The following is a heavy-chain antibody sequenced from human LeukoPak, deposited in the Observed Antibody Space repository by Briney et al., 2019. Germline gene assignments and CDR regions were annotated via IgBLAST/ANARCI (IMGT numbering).Heavy chain of an antibody. CDR3: ARLSDTSGFDF. V-gene: IGHV3-21*01. Sequence: GGSLRLSCAASGFTFGSYSMNWVRQAPGKGLEWVSSISSSGSYIYYADSVKGRFTISRDYAKNSLYLQMNSLRAEDTAVYYCARLSDTSGFDFWGQGTLVTVSS. CDR1: GFTFGSYS. CDR2: ISSSGSYI. J-gene: IGHJ4*02. D-gene: IGHD3-22*01.